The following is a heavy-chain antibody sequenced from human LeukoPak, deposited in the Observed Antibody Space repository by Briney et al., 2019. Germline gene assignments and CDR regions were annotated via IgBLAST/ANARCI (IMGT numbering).Heavy chain of an antibody. D-gene: IGHD3-22*01. V-gene: IGHV3-7*04. CDR2: IKQDGSEK. J-gene: IGHJ3*02. CDR1: GFTFSSYW. Sequence: GGSLRLSCAASGFTFSSYWMSWVRQAPGKGLEWVANIKQDGSEKYYVDSVEGRFTISRDNAKNSLYLQMNSPRAEDTAVYYCARDRDYYDSSGYSDAFDIWGQGTMVTVSS. CDR3: ARDRDYYDSSGYSDAFDI.